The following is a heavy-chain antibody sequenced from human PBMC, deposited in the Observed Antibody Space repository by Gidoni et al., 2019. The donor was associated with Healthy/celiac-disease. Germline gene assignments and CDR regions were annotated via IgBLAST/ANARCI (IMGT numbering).Heavy chain of an antibody. V-gene: IGHV1-69*06. CDR1: GGTFSSSA. D-gene: IGHD2-15*01. J-gene: IGHJ6*02. CDR2: IIPIFGTA. Sequence: QVQLVQSGAEVKKPGSSVKVSCKASGGTFSSSAISWVRQAPGQGLEWMGGIIPIFGTANYAQKFQGRVTITADKSTSTAYMELSSLRSEDTAVYYCARAGDIVVVVAADYYYGMDVWGQGTTVTVSS. CDR3: ARAGDIVVVVAADYYYGMDV.